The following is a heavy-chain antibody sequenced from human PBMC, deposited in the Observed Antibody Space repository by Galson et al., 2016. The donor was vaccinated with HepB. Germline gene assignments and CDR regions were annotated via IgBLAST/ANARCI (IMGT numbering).Heavy chain of an antibody. D-gene: IGHD3-3*01. CDR3: ARGGAAEWSIVFFDY. J-gene: IGHJ4*02. CDR1: GYTFTSNP. V-gene: IGHV1-3*01. Sequence: SVKVSCKASGYTFTSNPIHWVRQAPGQSFEWMGWINAGSGDTRYSQKFQGRVTFTRDTSASTAYMELSSLRSEDTSLYYCARGGAAEWSIVFFDYWGQGSLVTVSS. CDR2: INAGSGDT.